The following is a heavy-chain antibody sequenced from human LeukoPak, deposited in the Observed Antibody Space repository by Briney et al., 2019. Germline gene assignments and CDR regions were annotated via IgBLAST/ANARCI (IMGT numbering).Heavy chain of an antibody. J-gene: IGHJ4*02. D-gene: IGHD5-12*01. V-gene: IGHV1-8*03. Sequence: ASVKVSCKASGYTFTSYDINWVRQATGQGLEWMGWMNPNSGNTGYAQKFQGRVTITRNTSISTAYMELSSLRSEDTAVYYCARGRSRGYSGYDFWLDYWGQGTLVTVSS. CDR1: GYTFTSYD. CDR2: MNPNSGNT. CDR3: ARGRSRGYSGYDFWLDY.